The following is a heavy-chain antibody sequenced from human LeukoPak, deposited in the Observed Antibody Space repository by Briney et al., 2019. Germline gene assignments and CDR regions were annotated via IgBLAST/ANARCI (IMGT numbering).Heavy chain of an antibody. Sequence: SETLSLTCAVYGGSFSGYYWSWIRQPPGKGLEWIGEINHSGSTNYNPSLKSRVTISVDTSKNQFSLKLSSVTAADSAVYYCARDAYYDSSGYLYHYYGMDVWGQATTVTVS. J-gene: IGHJ6*02. CDR2: INHSGST. CDR1: GGSFSGYY. CDR3: ARDAYYDSSGYLYHYYGMDV. D-gene: IGHD3-22*01. V-gene: IGHV4-34*01.